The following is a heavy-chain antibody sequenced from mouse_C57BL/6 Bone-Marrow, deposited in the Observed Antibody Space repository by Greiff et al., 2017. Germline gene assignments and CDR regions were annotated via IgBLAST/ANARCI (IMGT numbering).Heavy chain of an antibody. Sequence: QVQLQQPGAELVKPGASVKLSCKASGYTFTSYWMHWVKQRPGQGLEWIGMIHPNSGSTNYNEKFKSKATLTVDKSSSTAYMQLSSLTSEDSAVYYCARIYYYGRRYCDVWGTGTTVTVSS. CDR1: GYTFTSYW. J-gene: IGHJ1*03. V-gene: IGHV1-64*01. D-gene: IGHD1-1*01. CDR2: IHPNSGST. CDR3: ARIYYYGRRYCDV.